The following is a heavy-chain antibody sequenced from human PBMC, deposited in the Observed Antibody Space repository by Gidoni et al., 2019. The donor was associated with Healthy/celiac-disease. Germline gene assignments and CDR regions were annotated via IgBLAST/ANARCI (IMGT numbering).Heavy chain of an antibody. CDR3: ARTNAVVVPAAIYYYYGMDV. V-gene: IGHV1-69*02. CDR2: LIPILGIA. Sequence: QVQLVQSGAEVKKPGSSVKVSCKASGVIFSSYTISWVRQAPGQGFEWMGRLIPILGIANYAQKFQGRVTITADKTTSTAYMELSSLRSKDTAVYYCARTNAVVVPAAIYYYYGMDVWGQGTTVTVSS. J-gene: IGHJ6*02. CDR1: GVIFSSYT. D-gene: IGHD2-2*01.